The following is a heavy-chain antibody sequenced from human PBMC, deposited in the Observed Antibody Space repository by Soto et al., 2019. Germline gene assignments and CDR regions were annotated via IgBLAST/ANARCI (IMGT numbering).Heavy chain of an antibody. D-gene: IGHD2-15*01. Sequence: ASVKVSCKASGVTFSSYAISWVRQAPGQGLEWMGGIIPIFGPANYAQKFQGRVTITADKSTSTAYMELSSLRSEDTAVYYCARHKILASYFEYWGPGTLVNVSS. V-gene: IGHV1-69*06. CDR3: ARHKILASYFEY. CDR2: IIPIFGPA. J-gene: IGHJ4*02. CDR1: GVTFSSYA.